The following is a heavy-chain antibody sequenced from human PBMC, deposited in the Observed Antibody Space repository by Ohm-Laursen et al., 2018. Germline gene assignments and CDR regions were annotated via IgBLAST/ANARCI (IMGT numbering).Heavy chain of an antibody. CDR3: ARPDRVGATTFDY. D-gene: IGHD1-26*01. J-gene: IGHJ4*02. Sequence: ESLRISCKGSGYSFTNYWIGWVRQMPGKGLEWMGIIYPGDSDTRYRPSFQGQVTISVDKSISTAFLQWSSLKASDTAMYYCARPDRVGATTFDYWGQGTLVTVSS. CDR1: GYSFTNYW. V-gene: IGHV5-51*01. CDR2: IYPGDSDT.